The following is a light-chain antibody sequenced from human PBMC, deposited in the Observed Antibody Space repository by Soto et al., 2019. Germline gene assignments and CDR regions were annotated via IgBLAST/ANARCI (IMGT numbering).Light chain of an antibody. Sequence: EIVLTQSPATLSLSPGERATLSCRASQSVSSYLAWYPQKPGQAPRLLIYDASNRATGIPARFSGSGSGTDFTLTISSLEPEDFAVYYCQQRSNWQFTFGPGTKVDI. V-gene: IGKV3-11*01. J-gene: IGKJ3*01. CDR1: QSVSSY. CDR3: QQRSNWQFT. CDR2: DAS.